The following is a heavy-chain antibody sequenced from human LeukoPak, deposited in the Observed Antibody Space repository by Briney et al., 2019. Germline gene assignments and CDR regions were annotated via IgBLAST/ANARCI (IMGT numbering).Heavy chain of an antibody. J-gene: IGHJ6*03. V-gene: IGHV3-15*01. Sequence: GGSLRLSCAASGFTFSNAWMSWVRQAPGKGLEWVGRIKSKTDGGTTDYAAPVKGRFTISRDDSKNTLYLQMNSLKTEDTAVYYCTTEIAARRGVRAYYYMDVWGKGTTVTVSS. CDR3: TTEIAARRGVRAYYYMDV. D-gene: IGHD6-6*01. CDR2: IKSKTDGGTT. CDR1: GFTFSNAW.